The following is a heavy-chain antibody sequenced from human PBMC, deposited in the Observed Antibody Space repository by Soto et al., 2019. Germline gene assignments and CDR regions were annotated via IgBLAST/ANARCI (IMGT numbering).Heavy chain of an antibody. V-gene: IGHV4-30-4*01. Sequence: QVQLQESGPGLVKPSQTLSLTCTVSGGSISSGDYYWSWIRQPPGKGLEWIGYILYSGTTNYNPSLESRRTISVDTSKTQFSLKLTSVTAADTAVYYCARNGALDYWGRGTLVTVSS. J-gene: IGHJ4*02. CDR1: GGSISSGDYY. CDR3: ARNGALDY. CDR2: ILYSGTT. D-gene: IGHD2-8*01.